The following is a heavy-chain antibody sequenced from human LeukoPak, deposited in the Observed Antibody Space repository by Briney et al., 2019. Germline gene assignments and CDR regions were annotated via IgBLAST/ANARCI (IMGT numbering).Heavy chain of an antibody. D-gene: IGHD2-2*01. V-gene: IGHV3-23*01. Sequence: GGSLRLSCAASGFTFSSYAMSWVRQAPGKGLEWVSAISGSGGSTYYADSVKGRFTISRDNSKNTLYLQMNSLRAEDTAVYYCASSGLCRGSTSCYGADYYYYYMDVWGKGTTVTVSS. CDR3: ASSGLCRGSTSCYGADYYYYYMDV. CDR1: GFTFSSYA. CDR2: ISGSGGST. J-gene: IGHJ6*03.